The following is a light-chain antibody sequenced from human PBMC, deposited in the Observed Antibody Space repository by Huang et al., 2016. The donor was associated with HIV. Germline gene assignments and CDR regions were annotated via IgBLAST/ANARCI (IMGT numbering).Light chain of an antibody. CDR2: GSS. V-gene: IGKV3-15*01. J-gene: IGKJ4*01. Sequence: EIVMTQSPATLSVSPGQRVTLSCRANRSVSTNLAWYQQRHGQAPRLLIYGSSTRARGIPARFSGSGSGTDFSLTISSLQSEDFALYYCHQYNSWLLSFGGGTRV. CDR1: RSVSTN. CDR3: HQYNSWLLS.